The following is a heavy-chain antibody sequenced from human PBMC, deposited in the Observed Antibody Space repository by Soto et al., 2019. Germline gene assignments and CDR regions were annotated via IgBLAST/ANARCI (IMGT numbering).Heavy chain of an antibody. V-gene: IGHV5-51*01. D-gene: IGHD3-10*01. CDR2: IYPDDSDT. CDR1: GYSFTTYP. J-gene: IGHJ6*02. CDR3: ARRYGPGGMDL. Sequence: GESLKISCKGSGYSFTTYPIAWVRQTPGKGLEWLGIIYPDDSDTRYSPSFQGQVTLSADKSITTAYLQWSSLKASDSAMYYCARRYGPGGMDLWGQGTTVTVSS.